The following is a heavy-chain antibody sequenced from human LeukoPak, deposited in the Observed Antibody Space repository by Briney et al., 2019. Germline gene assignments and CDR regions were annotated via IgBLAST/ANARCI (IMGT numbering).Heavy chain of an antibody. J-gene: IGHJ3*02. CDR1: GGSISSSSYY. CDR2: IHYSGSI. D-gene: IGHD3-10*01. V-gene: IGHV4-39*01. CDR3: ASQKTLVRGAIRLFDASDI. Sequence: NASETLSLTCTVSGGSISSSSYYWGWIRQPPGKGLEWIGIIHYSGSIYYSPSLKSRLSISIDTSKNQFSLKLSSVTAADTAVYYCASQKTLVRGAIRLFDASDIWGQGTVVTVSS.